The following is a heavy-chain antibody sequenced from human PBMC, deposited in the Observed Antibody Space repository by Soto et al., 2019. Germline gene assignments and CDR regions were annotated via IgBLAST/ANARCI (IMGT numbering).Heavy chain of an antibody. CDR1: GGSISSYY. D-gene: IGHD2-2*01. CDR3: AREDFGSCSSTTCLNWFDP. Sequence: PSETLSLTCTVSGGSISSYYWSWIRQPPGKGLEWIGYIYHSGSPSYNPSLKSRVTISVDTSKNQLSLRLVSVTAADTALYFCAREDFGSCSSTTCLNWFDPWGQGTLVTVSS. V-gene: IGHV4-59*01. CDR2: IYHSGSP. J-gene: IGHJ5*02.